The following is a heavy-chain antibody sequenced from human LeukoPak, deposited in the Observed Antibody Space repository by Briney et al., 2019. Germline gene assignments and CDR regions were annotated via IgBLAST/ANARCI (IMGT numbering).Heavy chain of an antibody. CDR3: ARDGVLLPPATSGPFDY. Sequence: PGGSLRLSCAASGFTSRSYGMHWVRQAPGKGLEWVAVIWYDGSNKYYSDSVKGRFTISRDNSKNTLYLQMNSLRAEDTAVYHCARDGVLLPPATSGPFDYWGQGTLVTVSS. D-gene: IGHD2/OR15-2a*01. V-gene: IGHV3-33*01. CDR2: IWYDGSNK. CDR1: GFTSRSYG. J-gene: IGHJ4*02.